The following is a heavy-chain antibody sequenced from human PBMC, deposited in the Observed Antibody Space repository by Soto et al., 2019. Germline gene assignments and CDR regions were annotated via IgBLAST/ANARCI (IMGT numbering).Heavy chain of an antibody. D-gene: IGHD1-26*01. V-gene: IGHV4-30-4*01. CDR2: IYYSGSS. CDR1: GGSISSGDYY. CDR3: ARGRYTYYYGLDV. Sequence: SETLALTCTVSGGSISSGDYYWSWIRQPPGKGLEWIAYIYYSGSSYYNPSLKSRVTISIDSVKNQFSLKLSFVTAADTAVYYCARGRYTYYYGLDVWGQGTTVTVS. J-gene: IGHJ6*02.